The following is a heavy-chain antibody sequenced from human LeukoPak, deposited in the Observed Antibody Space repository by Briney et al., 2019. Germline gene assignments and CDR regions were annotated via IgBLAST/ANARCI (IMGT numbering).Heavy chain of an antibody. D-gene: IGHD6-13*01. Sequence: DPGGSLRLSCAASGFTFSSYEMNWVRQAPGKGLEWVSYISSSGSTIYYADSVKGRFTISRDNAKNSLYLQMNSLRAEDTAVYYCARARGHLGYSSSWYTFDYWGQGTLVTVSS. CDR2: ISSSGSTI. CDR3: ARARGHLGYSSSWYTFDY. J-gene: IGHJ4*02. V-gene: IGHV3-48*03. CDR1: GFTFSSYE.